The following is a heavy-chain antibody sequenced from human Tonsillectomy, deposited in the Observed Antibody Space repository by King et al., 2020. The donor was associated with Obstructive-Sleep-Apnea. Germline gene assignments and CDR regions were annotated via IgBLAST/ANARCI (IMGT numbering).Heavy chain of an antibody. CDR2: IIPIFGTA. V-gene: IGHV1-69*01. CDR3: ARGEMATAGGGFGYYFDY. Sequence: VQLVESGAEVKKPGSSVKVSCKASGGTFSSDAISWVRQAPGQGLEWMGGIIPIFGTANYAQKFQGRVTITADESTGTAYMELSSLRSEDTAVYYCARGEMATAGGGFGYYFDYWGQGTLVTVSS. CDR1: GGTFSSDA. J-gene: IGHJ4*02. D-gene: IGHD5-24*01.